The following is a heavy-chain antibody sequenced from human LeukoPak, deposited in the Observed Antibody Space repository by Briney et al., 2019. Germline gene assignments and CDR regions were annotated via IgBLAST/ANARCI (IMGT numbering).Heavy chain of an antibody. D-gene: IGHD2-15*01. CDR3: ARDYCGGSTCYAGYFDY. V-gene: IGHV3-21*04. CDR2: IVGSSST. CDR1: GFTFSNFA. Sequence: PGGSLRLSCAASGFTFSNFAMTWVRQAPGKGLEWVSSIVGSSSTYYADSLKGRFTISRDNSKNTLYLQMSSLRAEDTAVYYCARDYCGGSTCYAGYFDYWGQGSLVTVSS. J-gene: IGHJ4*02.